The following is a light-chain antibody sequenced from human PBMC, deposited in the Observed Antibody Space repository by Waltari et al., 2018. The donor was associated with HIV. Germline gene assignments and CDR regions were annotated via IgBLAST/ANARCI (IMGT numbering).Light chain of an antibody. V-gene: IGLV2-14*03. CDR2: DVT. Sequence: QSALTQPASVSGSPGQSITIFCTGPSDDVGYYNYVSWYQQHPGSAPKLIVYDVTKRPSGVSRRFSGSKSGNTASLTISGLQAEDEGDYFCSSYTSITTSVIFGGGTTLTVL. CDR1: SDDVGYYNY. CDR3: SSYTSITTSVI. J-gene: IGLJ2*01.